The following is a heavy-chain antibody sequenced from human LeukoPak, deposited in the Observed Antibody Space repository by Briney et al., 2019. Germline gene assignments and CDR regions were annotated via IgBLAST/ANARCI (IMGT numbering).Heavy chain of an antibody. CDR1: GFTFSSYS. J-gene: IGHJ4*02. CDR2: ISSSSSYI. Sequence: GGSLRLSCAASGFTFSSYSMNWVRQAPGKGLEWVSSISSSSSYIYYADSVKGRFTISRDNSKNTLYLQMNSLRAEDTAVYYCAKDRSGSYSCDYWGQGTLVTVSS. V-gene: IGHV3-21*04. D-gene: IGHD1-26*01. CDR3: AKDRSGSYSCDY.